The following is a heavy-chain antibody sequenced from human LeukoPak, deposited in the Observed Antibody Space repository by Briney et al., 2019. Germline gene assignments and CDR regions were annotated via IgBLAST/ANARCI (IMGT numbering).Heavy chain of an antibody. CDR1: GFTFSSYA. Sequence: TGGSLRLSCAASGFTFSSYAMSWVRQAPGKGLGWVSAISGSGGSTYYADSVKGRFTISRDNSKNTLYLQINSLRAEDTAIYYCAKGSAVNTVTTASSNNWGQGTLVTVSS. D-gene: IGHD4-17*01. J-gene: IGHJ4*02. CDR2: ISGSGGST. V-gene: IGHV3-23*01. CDR3: AKGSAVNTVTTASSNN.